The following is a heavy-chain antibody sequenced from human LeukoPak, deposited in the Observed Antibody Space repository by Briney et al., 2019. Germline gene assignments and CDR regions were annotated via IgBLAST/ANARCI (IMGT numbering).Heavy chain of an antibody. J-gene: IGHJ6*03. CDR3: ARVGPWVNPDYYYYYMDV. V-gene: IGHV3-21*01. D-gene: IGHD1-14*01. CDR2: ISSSGSYI. CDR1: RFTFSSYS. Sequence: GGSLRLSCAASRFTFSSYSMNWVRQAPGKGLVWVSSISSSGSYIYYADSVKGRFTISRDNAKNSLYLQMNGLRAEDTAVYYCARVGPWVNPDYYYYYMDVWGKGTTVTVSS.